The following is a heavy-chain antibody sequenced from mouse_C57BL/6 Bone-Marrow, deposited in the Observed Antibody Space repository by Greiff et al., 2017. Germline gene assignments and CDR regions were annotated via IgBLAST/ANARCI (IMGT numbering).Heavy chain of an antibody. Sequence: EVKLMESGGDLVKHGGSLKLSCAASGFTFSSYGMSWVRQTPDKRLEWVATISSGGSYTYYPDSVKGRFTISRDNAKNTLYLQMSSLKSEDTAMYYCARQSGSYYSNYFDVWGTGTTVTVSS. CDR3: ARQSGSYYSNYFDV. CDR2: ISSGGSYT. CDR1: GFTFSSYG. J-gene: IGHJ1*03. D-gene: IGHD2-5*01. V-gene: IGHV5-6*01.